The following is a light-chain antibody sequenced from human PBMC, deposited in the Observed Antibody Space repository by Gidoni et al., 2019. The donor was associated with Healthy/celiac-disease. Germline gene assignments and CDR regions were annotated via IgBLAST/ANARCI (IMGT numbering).Light chain of an antibody. V-gene: IGKV3-15*01. CDR2: GAS. Sequence: EIVMTQSPATLSVSPGERATLSCRASQSVSSNLAWYQQKPGQAPRLLIYGASTRATGIPARFSGSGSGTEFTLTISSLQSEDFAVYYCQQYNNWPSWTFGQXTQVEIK. J-gene: IGKJ1*01. CDR1: QSVSSN. CDR3: QQYNNWPSWT.